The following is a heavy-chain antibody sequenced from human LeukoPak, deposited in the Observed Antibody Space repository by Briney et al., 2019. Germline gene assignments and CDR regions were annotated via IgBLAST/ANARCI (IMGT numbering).Heavy chain of an antibody. J-gene: IGHJ3*02. D-gene: IGHD1-26*01. CDR3: ARVEREETTTGAFDI. CDR1: GYTFTGYY. Sequence: ASVRVSCKASGYTFTGYYMHWVRQAPGQGLEWMGWINPNSGGTNYAQMFQGRVTMTRDTSISAAYMELSRLKSDDTAVYYCARVEREETTTGAFDIWGQGTMVTVSS. V-gene: IGHV1-2*02. CDR2: INPNSGGT.